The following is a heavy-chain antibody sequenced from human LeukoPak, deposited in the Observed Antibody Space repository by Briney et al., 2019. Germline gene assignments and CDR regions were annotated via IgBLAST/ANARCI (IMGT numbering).Heavy chain of an antibody. Sequence: GGSLRLSCAASGFTVSSNYMSWVRQAPGKGLEWVSVIYSGGSTYYADSVKGRFTISRDNSKNTLYLQMNSLRAEDTAVYYCAKMWAQLWLHYWGQGTLVTVSS. CDR2: IYSGGST. CDR3: AKMWAQLWLHY. V-gene: IGHV3-53*01. J-gene: IGHJ4*02. CDR1: GFTVSSNY. D-gene: IGHD5-18*01.